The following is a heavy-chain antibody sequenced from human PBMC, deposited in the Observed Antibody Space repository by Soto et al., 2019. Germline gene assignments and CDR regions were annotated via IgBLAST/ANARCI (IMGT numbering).Heavy chain of an antibody. CDR2: TGTRRKYT. Sequence: PGGSLRLSCAASGYAPRDYSMNWVRQAPGKGLEWVAYTGTRRKYTFYADSVRGRFTISRDDARNSVYLQLNSLRDEDTAVYYCVRDRDWAFDIWGQGTMVTVSS. CDR3: VRDRDWAFDI. J-gene: IGHJ3*02. D-gene: IGHD3-9*01. V-gene: IGHV3-48*02. CDR1: GYAPRDYS.